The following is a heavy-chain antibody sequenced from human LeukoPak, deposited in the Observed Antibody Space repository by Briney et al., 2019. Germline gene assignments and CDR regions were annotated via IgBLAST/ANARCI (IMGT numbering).Heavy chain of an antibody. CDR3: VREKYCTPTDCLHGRFYFNC. CDR1: GFTFSSYW. J-gene: IGHJ4*02. Sequence: SGGSLRLSCAASGFTFSSYWMSWVRQAPGKGLEWVANIKQDGSEKYYVDSVKGRFTISRNRSKNTLYLQMNTLRTEDTALYYCVREKYCTPTDCLHGRFYFNCWGQGTLVTVSS. V-gene: IGHV3-7*01. D-gene: IGHD2-8*01. CDR2: IKQDGSEK.